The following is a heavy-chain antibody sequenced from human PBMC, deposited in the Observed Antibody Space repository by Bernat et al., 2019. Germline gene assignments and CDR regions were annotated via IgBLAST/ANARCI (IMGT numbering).Heavy chain of an antibody. Sequence: QVQLVESGGGVVQPGRSLRLSCAASGFTFSSYGMHWVRQAPGKGLEWVAVISYDGSNKYYADSVKGRFTISRDYSKNTLYLQMNSLRAEDTAVYYCAKDHGGKTGAFDYWGQGTLVTVSS. CDR2: ISYDGSNK. D-gene: IGHD1-1*01. CDR3: AKDHGGKTGAFDY. CDR1: GFTFSSYG. J-gene: IGHJ4*02. V-gene: IGHV3-30*18.